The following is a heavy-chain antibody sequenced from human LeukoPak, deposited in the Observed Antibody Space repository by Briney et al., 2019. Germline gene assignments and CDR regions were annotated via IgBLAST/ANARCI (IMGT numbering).Heavy chain of an antibody. CDR2: INHSGST. V-gene: IGHV4-34*01. Sequence: PSETLSLTCAVYGGSFSGYYWSWIRQPPGKGLEWIGEINHSGSTNYNPSLKSRVTISVDTSKNQFSLELSSVTAADTAVYYCARRRGAAYFDYWGQGTLVTVSS. CDR1: GGSFSGYY. CDR3: ARRRGAAYFDY. D-gene: IGHD1-26*01. J-gene: IGHJ4*02.